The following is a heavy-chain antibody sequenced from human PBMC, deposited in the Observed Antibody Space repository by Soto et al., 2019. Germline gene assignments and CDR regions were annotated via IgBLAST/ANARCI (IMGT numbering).Heavy chain of an antibody. V-gene: IGHV1-69*06. CDR3: ARAALLVWHNYFALDV. Sequence: QVQLVQSGAEVKKPGSSVKVSCKASGDSFNNDGVNWVRQAPGQGLEWVGGIIPHFGPAKYPQRFQGRATITANTPTNTVFMELLSLTSDDTAIYYCARAALLVWHNYFALDVWAQGTSVTVSS. CDR2: IIPHFGPA. CDR1: GDSFNNDG. J-gene: IGHJ6*01. D-gene: IGHD3-10*01.